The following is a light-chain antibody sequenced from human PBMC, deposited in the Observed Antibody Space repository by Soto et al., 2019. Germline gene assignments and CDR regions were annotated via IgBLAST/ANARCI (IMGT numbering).Light chain of an antibody. CDR2: LEGSGSY. J-gene: IGLJ2*01. CDR3: ESRDRNSHVV. CDR1: SGHSSYI. V-gene: IGLV4-60*03. Sequence: QSVLTQSSSASASLGSSVKLTCTLSSGHSSYIIAWHQQQPGKAPRYLMKLEGSGSYNKGSGVPDRFSGSSSGAHRYLTISNPQSEDEADYYCESRDRNSHVVFGGGTKLTVL.